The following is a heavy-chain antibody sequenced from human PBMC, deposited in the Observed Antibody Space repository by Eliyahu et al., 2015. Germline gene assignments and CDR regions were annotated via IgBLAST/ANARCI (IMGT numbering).Heavy chain of an antibody. V-gene: IGHV4-61*01. CDR2: IYYTGST. CDR1: GXSVSSGSYX. D-gene: IGHD2-8*01. CDR3: ARDAYSFGYNGPFDI. J-gene: IGHJ3*02. Sequence: QVQLQESGPRLVKPSETLSLTCXVSGXSVSSGSYXWSWXXQPPGRGLEWIGYIYYTGSTDYNPSLKSRVTMSVDTSKNQFSLKLSSVTAADTAVYFCARDAYSFGYNGPFDIWGQGTMVTVSS.